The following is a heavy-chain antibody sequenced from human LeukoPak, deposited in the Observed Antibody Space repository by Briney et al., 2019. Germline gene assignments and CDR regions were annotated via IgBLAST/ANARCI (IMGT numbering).Heavy chain of an antibody. Sequence: GGSLRLSCAASGFSFRSFGMHWVPQAPGKGLEWVTVIWYDGSDKYYADSVKGRFTISRDNSKKTLYLQMNSLRAEDTAVYYCARDYGDRYFDYWGQGTLVTVSS. V-gene: IGHV3-33*01. CDR2: IWYDGSDK. D-gene: IGHD4-17*01. J-gene: IGHJ4*02. CDR3: ARDYGDRYFDY. CDR1: GFSFRSFG.